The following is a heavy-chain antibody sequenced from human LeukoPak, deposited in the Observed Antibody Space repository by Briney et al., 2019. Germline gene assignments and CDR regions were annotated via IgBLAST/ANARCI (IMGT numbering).Heavy chain of an antibody. CDR1: GFTFSSYA. CDR2: ISYDGSNK. J-gene: IGHJ4*02. Sequence: GGALRLSCAASGFTFSSYAMHWVRQAPGKGLEWVSVISYDGSNKYYADSVKGRVTISRDNSKNTLYLQMNSMRDEDTAVYYCARVYYDSSGYSEPYEYWGQGTLVTVSS. D-gene: IGHD3-22*01. CDR3: ARVYYDSSGYSEPYEY. V-gene: IGHV3-30-3*01.